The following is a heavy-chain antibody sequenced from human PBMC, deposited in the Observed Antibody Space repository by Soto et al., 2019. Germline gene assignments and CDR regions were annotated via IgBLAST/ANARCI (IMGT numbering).Heavy chain of an antibody. CDR2: TYYRSKWYN. CDR3: ARFREVVVAADYYYGMDV. CDR1: GDSVSSNSAA. D-gene: IGHD2-15*01. J-gene: IGHJ6*02. Sequence: SQTLSLTCAISGDSVSSNSAAWNWIRQSPSRGLEWLGRTYYRSKWYNDYAVSVKSRITINPDTSKNQFSLQLNSVTPEDTAVYYCARFREVVVAADYYYGMDVWGQGXTVTVSS. V-gene: IGHV6-1*01.